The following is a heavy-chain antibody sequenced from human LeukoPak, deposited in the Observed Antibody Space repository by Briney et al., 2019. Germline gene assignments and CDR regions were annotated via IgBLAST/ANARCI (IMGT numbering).Heavy chain of an antibody. Sequence: SQTLSLTCAISGDSVSSNSAAWNRIRQSPSRGLEWLGRTYYRSKWYNDYAVSVKSRITINPDTSKNQFSLQLNSVTPEGTAVYYCARDLRSGSYYEVSNDAFDIWGQGTMVTVSS. CDR3: ARDLRSGSYYEVSNDAFDI. J-gene: IGHJ3*02. CDR1: GDSVSSNSAA. V-gene: IGHV6-1*01. CDR2: TYYRSKWYN. D-gene: IGHD1-26*01.